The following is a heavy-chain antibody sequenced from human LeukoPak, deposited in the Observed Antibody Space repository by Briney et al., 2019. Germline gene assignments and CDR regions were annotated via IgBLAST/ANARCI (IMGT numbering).Heavy chain of an antibody. Sequence: PSETLSLTCTVSGGSISSSSYYWGWIRQPPGKGLEWIGSIYHSGSTYYNPSLKSRVTISVDTSKNQFSLKLSSVTAADTAVYYCARGYSSGWSHDYWGQGTLVTVSS. D-gene: IGHD6-19*01. V-gene: IGHV4-39*01. CDR3: ARGYSSGWSHDY. J-gene: IGHJ4*02. CDR2: IYHSGST. CDR1: GGSISSSSYY.